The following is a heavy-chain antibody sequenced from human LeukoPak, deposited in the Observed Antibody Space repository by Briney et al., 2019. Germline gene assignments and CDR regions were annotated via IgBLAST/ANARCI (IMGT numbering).Heavy chain of an antibody. D-gene: IGHD6-19*01. Sequence: SETLSLTCAVYGGSFSGYYWSWSRQPPGKGLEWIVEINHSGSTNYNPSLKSRVTISVDTSKNQFSLKLSSVTAADTAVYYCARDNVSGWYEAGAFDIWGQGTMVTVSS. V-gene: IGHV4-34*01. CDR2: INHSGST. J-gene: IGHJ3*02. CDR3: ARDNVSGWYEAGAFDI. CDR1: GGSFSGYY.